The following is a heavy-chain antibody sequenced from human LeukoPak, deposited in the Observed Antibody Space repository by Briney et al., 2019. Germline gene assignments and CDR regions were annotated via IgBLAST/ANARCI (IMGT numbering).Heavy chain of an antibody. D-gene: IGHD3/OR15-3a*01. J-gene: IGHJ6*02. CDR3: ARDLVDILRRGMDV. CDR1: GFTFSSYW. V-gene: IGHV3-7*01. CDR2: IKQDGSEK. Sequence: GGSLRLSCAASGFTFSSYWMSWVRQAPGKGLEWVANIKQDGSEKYYVDSVKGRFTISRDNAKNSLYLQMNSLRAEDTAVYYCARDLVDILRRGMDVWGQGTTVTVSS.